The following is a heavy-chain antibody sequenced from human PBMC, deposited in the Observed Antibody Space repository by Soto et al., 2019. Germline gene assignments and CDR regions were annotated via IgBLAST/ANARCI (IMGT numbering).Heavy chain of an antibody. CDR3: ASRPFSSSGWYREDY. Sequence: QVQLVQSGAEVKKPGASVKVSCKASGYTFTSYDINWVRQATGQGLEWMGWMNPNSGTTGYAHKFPGRVTMTRNTSISTAYMELSSLRSEDTAVYYWASRPFSSSGWYREDYWGQGTLVTVSS. D-gene: IGHD6-19*01. CDR1: GYTFTSYD. J-gene: IGHJ4*02. CDR2: MNPNSGTT. V-gene: IGHV1-8*01.